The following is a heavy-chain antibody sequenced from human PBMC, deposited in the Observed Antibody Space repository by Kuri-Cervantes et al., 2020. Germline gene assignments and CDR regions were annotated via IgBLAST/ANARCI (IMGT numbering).Heavy chain of an antibody. D-gene: IGHD3-3*01. J-gene: IGHJ6*03. CDR3: ASKNYDFWSGYKYYYYYMDV. Sequence: SVKVSCKASGGTFSSYAISWVRQAPGQGLEWMGGIIPIFGTANYAQKFQGRVTITAGESTSTAYMELSSLRSEDTAVYYCASKNYDFWSGYKYYYYYMDVWGKGTTVTVSS. CDR1: GGTFSSYA. V-gene: IGHV1-69*13. CDR2: IIPIFGTA.